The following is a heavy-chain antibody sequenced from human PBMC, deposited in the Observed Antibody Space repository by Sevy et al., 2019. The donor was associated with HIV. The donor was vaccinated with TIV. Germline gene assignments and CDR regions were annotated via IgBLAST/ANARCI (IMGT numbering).Heavy chain of an antibody. J-gene: IGHJ4*02. CDR1: GFTFDDYT. CDR2: ISWDGGST. CDR3: AKEREIEGNDSSGLDY. Sequence: GGSLRLSCAVSGFTFDDYTMHWVRQAPGKGLEWVSLISWDGGSTYYADSVKGRFTISRDNSKNSLYLQMNSLRTEDTALYYCAKEREIEGNDSSGLDYWGQGTLVTVSS. D-gene: IGHD3-22*01. V-gene: IGHV3-43*01.